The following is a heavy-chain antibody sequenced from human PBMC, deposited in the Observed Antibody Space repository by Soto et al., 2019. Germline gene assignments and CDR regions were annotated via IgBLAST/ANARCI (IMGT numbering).Heavy chain of an antibody. CDR1: GFICSSYD. D-gene: IGHD2-8*02. CDR2: ILVGGST. Sequence: DVQMLESGGGLAQPGGSLRLSCVVSGFICSSYDMSWVRQAPGKGLEWVSTILVGGSTHYEDSVKGRFTISRDTSKNTIYLQMNSLTAADTAVYYCAKATATGGGAFEICGQGTIVTVSS. V-gene: IGHV3-23*01. CDR3: AKATATGGGAFEI. J-gene: IGHJ3*02.